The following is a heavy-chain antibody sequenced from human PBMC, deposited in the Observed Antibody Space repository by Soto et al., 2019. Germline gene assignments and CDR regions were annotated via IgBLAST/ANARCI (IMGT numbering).Heavy chain of an antibody. CDR1: GYSFTSCW. CDR3: ARVCEGDSSGWYNSFADGAFDI. V-gene: IGHV5-10-1*01. CDR2: IDPSDSYT. Sequence: GEALKISCKGSGYSFTSCWISWVRQMPGKGLAGMGWIDPSDSYTNYSPSFQGHVTISADKSVSTAYLQWSSLKASDTAMYYCARVCEGDSSGWYNSFADGAFDIWGQGTMVTVSS. J-gene: IGHJ3*02. D-gene: IGHD6-19*01.